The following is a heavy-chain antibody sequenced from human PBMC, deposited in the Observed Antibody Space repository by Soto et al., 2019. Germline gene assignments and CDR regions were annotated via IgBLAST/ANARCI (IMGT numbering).Heavy chain of an antibody. CDR1: GFTFSTYA. CDR2: ISGRGDST. Sequence: GGSLRLSCAAFGFTFSTYAMRWVRQAPGKGLEWVSAISGRGDSTYYADSVKGRFTISRDNSKNTLYLQMNSLRAEDTAVYYCARRGSGSYYDYWGQGTLVTVSS. J-gene: IGHJ4*02. D-gene: IGHD1-26*01. CDR3: ARRGSGSYYDY. V-gene: IGHV3-23*01.